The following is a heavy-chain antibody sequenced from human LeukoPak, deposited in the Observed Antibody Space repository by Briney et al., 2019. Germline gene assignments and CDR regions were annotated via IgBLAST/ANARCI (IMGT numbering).Heavy chain of an antibody. CDR3: ARDYSSSWYHYYYYMDV. CDR1: GYTFTSYG. V-gene: IGHV1-18*01. Sequence: GASVKVSCKASGYTFTSYGISWVRQAPGQGLEWMGWISAYNGNTNYAQKLQGRVTMTTDTSTSTAYMELRSLRSDDTAVYYCARDYSSSWYHYYYYMDVWGKGTTVTISS. CDR2: ISAYNGNT. D-gene: IGHD6-13*01. J-gene: IGHJ6*03.